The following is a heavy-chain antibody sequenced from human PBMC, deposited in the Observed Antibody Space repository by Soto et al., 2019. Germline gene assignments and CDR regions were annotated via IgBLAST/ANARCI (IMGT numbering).Heavy chain of an antibody. CDR3: AREPARELWFGDGSGVDY. CDR1: GGSISSYY. J-gene: IGHJ4*02. D-gene: IGHD3-10*01. Sequence: SETLSLTCTVSGGSISSYYWSWIRQPPGKGLEWIGYIYYSGSTNYNPSLKSRVTISVDTSKNQFSLKLSSVTAADTAVYYCAREPARELWFGDGSGVDYWGQGTLVTVSS. V-gene: IGHV4-59*12. CDR2: IYYSGST.